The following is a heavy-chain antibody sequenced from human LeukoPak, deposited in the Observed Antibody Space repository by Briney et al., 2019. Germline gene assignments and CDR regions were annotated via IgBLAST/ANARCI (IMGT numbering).Heavy chain of an antibody. CDR1: GFTFSNAW. D-gene: IGHD6-19*01. J-gene: IGHJ4*02. CDR3: ARDSGIAVAGYGY. Sequence: GGSLRLSCAASGFTFSNAWMNWVRQAPGKGLEWVSSISTSSSYIYYADSVKGRFTISRDNAKNSLYLQMNSPRAEDMAVYYCARDSGIAVAGYGYWGQGTLVTVSS. V-gene: IGHV3-21*01. CDR2: ISTSSSYI.